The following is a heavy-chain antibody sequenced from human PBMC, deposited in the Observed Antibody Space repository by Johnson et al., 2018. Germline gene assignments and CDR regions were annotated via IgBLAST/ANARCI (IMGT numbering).Heavy chain of an antibody. D-gene: IGHD1-26*01. CDR1: GFTFSGYS. V-gene: IGHV3-48*02. CDR2: ISSSSSTI. CDR3: ARDTSGSYLGYFQH. J-gene: IGHJ1*01. Sequence: VQLVESGGGLVQPGGSLRLSCAASGFTFSGYSLNWVRQAPGKGLEWSSYISSSSSTINYAASVKGRFTISRDNAKNSLYLQMNSLRDEDTAVYYCARDTSGSYLGYFQHWGQGTLVTVSS.